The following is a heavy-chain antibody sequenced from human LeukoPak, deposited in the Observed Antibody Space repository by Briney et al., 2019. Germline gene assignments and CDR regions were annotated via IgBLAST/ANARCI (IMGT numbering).Heavy chain of an antibody. CDR2: ISNSGGST. D-gene: IGHD6-6*01. J-gene: IGHJ4*02. V-gene: IGHV3-23*01. CDR1: GFTFSSYW. CDR3: AKETSSSFDY. Sequence: GGSLRLSCAASGFTFSSYWMNWVRKAPGKGLEWVSGISNSGGSTYYADSVKGRFTISRDNSKNTLYLQMNSLRAEDTAVYYCAKETSSSFDYWGQGTLVTVSS.